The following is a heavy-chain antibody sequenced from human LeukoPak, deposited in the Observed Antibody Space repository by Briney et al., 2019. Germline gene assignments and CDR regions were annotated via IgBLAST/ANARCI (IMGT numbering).Heavy chain of an antibody. CDR2: ISAYNGNT. Sequence: GASVTVSCTASGYTFTSYGISWVRQAPGQGLEWMGWISAYNGNTNYAQKLQGRVTMTTDTSTSTAYMELRSLRSDDTAVYYCARVPAASHYYYYYMDVWGKGTTVTVSS. J-gene: IGHJ6*03. CDR3: ARVPAASHYYYYYMDV. CDR1: GYTFTSYG. V-gene: IGHV1-18*01. D-gene: IGHD2-2*01.